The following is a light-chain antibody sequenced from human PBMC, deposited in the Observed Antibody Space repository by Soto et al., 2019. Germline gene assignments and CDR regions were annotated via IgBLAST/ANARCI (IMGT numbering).Light chain of an antibody. J-gene: IGKJ1*01. CDR1: QSVSGN. CDR3: QHYNNGPR. CDR2: GAS. V-gene: IGKV3-15*01. Sequence: ERVLTQSPGTLSLSPGETVTLSCRASQSVSGNYLTWYQHKPGQAPRLLIYGASRRATGVPARFSGSGSGTEFTLTISSLQSEDFAVYYCQHYNNGPRFGQGTKVDNK.